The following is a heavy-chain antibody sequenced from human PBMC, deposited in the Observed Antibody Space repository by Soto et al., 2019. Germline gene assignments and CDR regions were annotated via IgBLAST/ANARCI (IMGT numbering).Heavy chain of an antibody. CDR2: ISAYNGNT. V-gene: IGHV1-18*01. CDR1: GYTFTSYG. D-gene: IGHD3-3*01. J-gene: IGHJ6*02. CDR3: ARMSFWSAEDYYYYYYGMDV. Sequence: ASVKVSCKASGYTFTSYGISWVRQAPGQGLEWMGWISAYNGNTNYAQKLQGRVTMTTDTSTSTAYMELRSLRSDDTAVYYCARMSFWSAEDYYYYYYGMDVWGQGTTVTVSS.